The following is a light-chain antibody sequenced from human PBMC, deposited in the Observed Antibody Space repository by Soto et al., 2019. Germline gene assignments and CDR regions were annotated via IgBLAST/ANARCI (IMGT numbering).Light chain of an antibody. Sequence: QSALTQPPSASGSPGQSVTISCTGTSSDVGGYNYVSWYQQYPGRAPKLMIYEVTKRPSGVPDRFSGSKSGKTASLTVSGLQAEDEADYYCGSYAASNNFYFVFVGGTKLTVL. CDR2: EVT. V-gene: IGLV2-8*01. CDR3: GSYAASNNFYFV. J-gene: IGLJ3*02. CDR1: SSDVGGYNY.